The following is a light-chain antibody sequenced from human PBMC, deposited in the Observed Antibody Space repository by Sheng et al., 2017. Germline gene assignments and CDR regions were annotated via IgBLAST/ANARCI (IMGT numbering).Light chain of an antibody. CDR2: GAS. V-gene: IGKV3-20*01. CDR3: QQYGSSPYT. J-gene: IGKJ2*01. Sequence: EIVLTQSPATLSLSPGERATLSCRASQSVSSSYLAWYQQKPGQAPRLLIYGASIRAAGVPDRFSGSGSGTDFTLTLNRLEPEDVAVYYCQQYGSSPYTFGQGTKLEIK. CDR1: QSVSSSY.